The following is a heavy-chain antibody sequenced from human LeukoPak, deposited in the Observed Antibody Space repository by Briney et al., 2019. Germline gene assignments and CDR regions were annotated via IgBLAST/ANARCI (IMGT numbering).Heavy chain of an antibody. CDR3: ARADYYDSSGYYSLFDY. V-gene: IGHV3-7*01. CDR2: IKKDGSEK. D-gene: IGHD3-22*01. Sequence: GGSLRLSCAASGFTFSSYGMSWVRQAPGKGLEWVANIKKDGSEKCYVDSVKGRFTISRDNAKNSPYLQMNSLRAEDTAVYYCARADYYDSSGYYSLFDYWGQGTLVTVS. J-gene: IGHJ4*02. CDR1: GFTFSSYG.